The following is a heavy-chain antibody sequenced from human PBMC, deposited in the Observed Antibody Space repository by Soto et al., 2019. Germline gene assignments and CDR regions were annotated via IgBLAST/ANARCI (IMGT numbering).Heavy chain of an antibody. Sequence: QVQLVESGGGVVQPGRSLRLSCSASGFTFSDFEMYWIRQAPGKGLDWVSFISYDGSNQYYAGSVKGRFTISRDNSKNTLFLLMSSLRPEDTAGNFCASRTGTAPRFDFWGQGTLVTVSS. CDR3: ASRTGTAPRFDF. CDR1: GFTFSDFE. D-gene: IGHD1-7*01. V-gene: IGHV3-30-3*01. CDR2: ISYDGSNQ. J-gene: IGHJ4*02.